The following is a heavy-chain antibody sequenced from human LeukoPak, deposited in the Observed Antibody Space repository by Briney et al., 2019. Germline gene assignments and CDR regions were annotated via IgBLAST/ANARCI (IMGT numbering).Heavy chain of an antibody. CDR1: GGTFSSYA. Sequence: GASVKVSCKASGGTFSSYAISWVRQAPGQGLEWMGGIIPIFGTANYVQKFQGRVTITADESTSTAYMELSSLRSEDTAVYYCAREPREHILTGSFDPWGQGTLVTVSS. V-gene: IGHV1-69*13. D-gene: IGHD3-9*01. CDR3: AREPREHILTGSFDP. CDR2: IIPIFGTA. J-gene: IGHJ5*02.